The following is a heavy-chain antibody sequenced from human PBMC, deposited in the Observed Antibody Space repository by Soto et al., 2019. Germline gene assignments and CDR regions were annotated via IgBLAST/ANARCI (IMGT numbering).Heavy chain of an antibody. J-gene: IGHJ6*02. CDR2: INPNSGGT. D-gene: IGHD3-9*01. CDR3: ARTKGTGYFSYGMDV. Sequence: QVQLVQSGAEVKKPGASVKVSCKASGYTFTGYYMHWVRQAPGQGLEWMGWINPNSGGTNYAQKFQGWVTMTRDTSFSTAYMELSRLRSDDTAVYYCARTKGTGYFSYGMDVWGQGTTVTVSS. CDR1: GYTFTGYY. V-gene: IGHV1-2*04.